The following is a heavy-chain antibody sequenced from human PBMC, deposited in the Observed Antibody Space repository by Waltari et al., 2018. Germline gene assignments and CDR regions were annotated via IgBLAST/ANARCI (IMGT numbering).Heavy chain of an antibody. J-gene: IGHJ4*02. D-gene: IGHD3-22*01. Sequence: EVQLVESGGGLVPPGGSLRLACEASGFTFSGHHMNWVRQAPGKGPEWISYINSGSTTISYADSVRGRFTISRDNAKSFLYLDLFSLRGEDTAVYYCVRDPYHDPSGYPGYWGQGTLVIVSS. CDR2: INSGSTTI. CDR1: GFTFSGHH. V-gene: IGHV3-48*01. CDR3: VRDPYHDPSGYPGY.